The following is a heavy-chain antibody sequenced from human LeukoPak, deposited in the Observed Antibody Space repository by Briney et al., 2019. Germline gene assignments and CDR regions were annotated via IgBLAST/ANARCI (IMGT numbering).Heavy chain of an antibody. V-gene: IGHV4-34*01. Sequence: SETLSLTCAVYGGSFSGYYWSWICQPPGKGLEWIGEINHSGSTNYNPSLKSRVTISVDTSKNQFSLKLSSVTAADTAVYYCARMPVDTAMVTYIDGYYFDYWGQGTLVTVSS. J-gene: IGHJ4*02. D-gene: IGHD5-18*01. CDR1: GGSFSGYY. CDR3: ARMPVDTAMVTYIDGYYFDY. CDR2: INHSGST.